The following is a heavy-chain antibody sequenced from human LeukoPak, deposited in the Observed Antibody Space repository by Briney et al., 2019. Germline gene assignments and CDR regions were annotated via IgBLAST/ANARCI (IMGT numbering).Heavy chain of an antibody. CDR1: GFTFSSYE. V-gene: IGHV3-48*03. CDR2: ISSSGGII. CDR3: ARDLDY. J-gene: IGHJ4*02. Sequence: PGGSLRLSCAASGFTFSSYEMNWVRQAPGKGLEWVAYISSSGGIIYYADSVKGRFTISRDNAKNSLFLEMNSLRAEDTAVYYCARDLDYWGQGTLVTVSA.